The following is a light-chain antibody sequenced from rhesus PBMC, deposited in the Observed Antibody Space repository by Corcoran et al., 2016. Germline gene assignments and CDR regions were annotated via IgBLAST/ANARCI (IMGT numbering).Light chain of an antibody. V-gene: IGKV1-22*01. CDR1: QSISSW. CDR3: QRYSSSPFT. Sequence: DIQMTQSPSSLSASVGDTVTITCRASQSISSWLAWYQQKPGKAPKLRIYKSSTLQNGGPSRFSGSGSGTDFTLTISSLQSEDFATYYCQRYSSSPFTCGPGTKLDMK. J-gene: IGKJ3*01. CDR2: KSS.